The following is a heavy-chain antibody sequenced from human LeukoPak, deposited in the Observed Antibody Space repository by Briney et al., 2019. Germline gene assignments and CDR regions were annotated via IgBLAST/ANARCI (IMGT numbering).Heavy chain of an antibody. CDR1: GNTFTTYE. J-gene: IGHJ4*02. D-gene: IGHD3-9*01. V-gene: IGHV1-8*01. Sequence: GASVKISCKASGNTFTTYEINWVLQATGQGLEWMGWMNPNSGDAGYAQKFQRRVTMTRNTSISTAYMELSSLRSEDTAMYYCSRWYYDILTGYYSRFDSWGQGTLVTVSS. CDR3: SRWYYDILTGYYSRFDS. CDR2: MNPNSGDA.